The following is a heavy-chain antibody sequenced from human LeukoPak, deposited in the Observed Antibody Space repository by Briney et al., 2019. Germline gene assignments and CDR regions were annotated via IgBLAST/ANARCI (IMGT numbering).Heavy chain of an antibody. D-gene: IGHD5-18*01. J-gene: IGHJ4*02. Sequence: PGGSLRLSCAASGFTFKSYGMSWVRQAPGKGLEWVSGISGSGGSTHYADSVKGRFTISRDNSKNTLYLQMNSLRAEDTAVYYCAKSRSRLWLRDFDYWGQGTLVTVSS. CDR1: GFTFKSYG. V-gene: IGHV3-23*01. CDR3: AKSRSRLWLRDFDY. CDR2: ISGSGGST.